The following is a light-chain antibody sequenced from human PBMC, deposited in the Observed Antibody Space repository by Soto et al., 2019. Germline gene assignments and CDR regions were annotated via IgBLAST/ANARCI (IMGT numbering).Light chain of an antibody. Sequence: QSVLTQPPSVSAAPGQRVTISCSGSSSNIGNNYVSWYQQFPEAAPRLLIYDNGKRPSGIPDRFSGSKSGTSATLVITGLQTGDEADYYCATWDRSLSAVVFGGGTKVTVL. J-gene: IGLJ2*01. V-gene: IGLV1-51*01. CDR1: SSNIGNNY. CDR3: ATWDRSLSAVV. CDR2: DNG.